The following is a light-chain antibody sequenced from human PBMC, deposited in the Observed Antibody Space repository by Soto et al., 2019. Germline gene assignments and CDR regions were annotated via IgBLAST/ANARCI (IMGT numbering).Light chain of an antibody. Sequence: EIVLTQSPATLPLSPGERATLSCRASQSVSSYLAWYQQKPGQAPRLLIYDASNRATGVPARFSGSGCGTGFTLTISSLEPEDFAVYYCQQRSNCPPWTSGQGTKGEIK. CDR2: DAS. V-gene: IGKV3-11*01. CDR3: QQRSNCPPWT. J-gene: IGKJ1*01. CDR1: QSVSSY.